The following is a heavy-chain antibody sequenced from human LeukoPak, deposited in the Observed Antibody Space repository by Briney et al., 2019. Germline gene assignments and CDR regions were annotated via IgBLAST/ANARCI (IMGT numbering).Heavy chain of an antibody. CDR1: GFTFSSYE. V-gene: IGHV3-48*03. D-gene: IGHD1-26*01. CDR2: ISSSGSTI. J-gene: IGHJ4*02. CDR3: ARVGSGSYDY. Sequence: GGSLRLSCAASGFTFSSYEMNWVRQAPGKGLEWVSYISSSGSTIYYADPVKGRFTISRDNAKNSLYLQMDSLRAEDTAVYYCARVGSGSYDYWGQGTLVTVSS.